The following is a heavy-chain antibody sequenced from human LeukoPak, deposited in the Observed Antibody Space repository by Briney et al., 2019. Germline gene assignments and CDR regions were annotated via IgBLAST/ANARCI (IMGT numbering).Heavy chain of an antibody. CDR2: ISYDGSNK. V-gene: IGHV3-30*18. D-gene: IGHD5-12*01. Sequence: GGSLRLSCAASGFTFSSYGMHWVRQAPGKGLEWEAVISYDGSNKYYADSVKGRFTISRDNSKNTLYLQMNSLRVEDTAVYYCAKQKWRLPLYGMDVWGQGTTVTVSS. J-gene: IGHJ6*02. CDR1: GFTFSSYG. CDR3: AKQKWRLPLYGMDV.